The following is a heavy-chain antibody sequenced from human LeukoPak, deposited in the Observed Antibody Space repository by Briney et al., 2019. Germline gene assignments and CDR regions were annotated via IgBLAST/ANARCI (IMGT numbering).Heavy chain of an antibody. V-gene: IGHV3-7*01. D-gene: IGHD3-10*01. J-gene: IGHJ3*02. CDR2: IKQDGSEK. CDR1: GFTFSSYA. CDR3: ARDIRITMVRGVDDAFDI. Sequence: PGGSLRLYCAASGFTFSSYAMHWVRQAPGKGLEWVANIKQDGSEKYYVDSVKGRFTISRDNAKNSLYLQMNSLRAEDTAVYYCARDIRITMVRGVDDAFDIWGKGTMVTVSS.